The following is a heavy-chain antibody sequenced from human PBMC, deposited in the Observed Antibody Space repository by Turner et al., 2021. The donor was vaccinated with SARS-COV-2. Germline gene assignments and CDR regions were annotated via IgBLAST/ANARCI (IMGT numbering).Heavy chain of an antibody. CDR2: IKKDGSEK. D-gene: IGHD3-10*01. Sequence: EVQLVESGGGLVQPGGSLRLSCAASGFTFSRYWMSLVRQAPGKGLEWVANIKKDGSEKYYVDSVKARFSISRDNAKDSLYLQMNSLRDEDTAIYYCARGSYGSGSYNFDYWGQGTLVTVSS. J-gene: IGHJ4*02. V-gene: IGHV3-7*04. CDR3: ARGSYGSGSYNFDY. CDR1: GFTFSRYW.